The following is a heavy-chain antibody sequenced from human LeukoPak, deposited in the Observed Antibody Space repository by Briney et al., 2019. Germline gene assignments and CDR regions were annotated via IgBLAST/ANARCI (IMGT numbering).Heavy chain of an antibody. CDR2: ISYDGSNK. D-gene: IGHD2-2*01. J-gene: IGHJ6*02. V-gene: IGHV3-30*18. CDR3: AKVMYQLLYYYYGMDV. CDR1: GFTFSSYG. Sequence: GGSLRLSCAASGFTFSSYGMHWVRQAPGKGLEWVAVISYDGSNKYYADSVKGRFTISRDNSKNTLYLQMNSLRAEDTAVYYCAKVMYQLLYYYYGMDVWGQGTTVTVSS.